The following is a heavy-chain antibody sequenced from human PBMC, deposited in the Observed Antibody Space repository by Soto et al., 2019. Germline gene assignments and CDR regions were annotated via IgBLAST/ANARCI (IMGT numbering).Heavy chain of an antibody. V-gene: IGHV4-4*02. CDR1: GGSISSSHF. Sequence: QVLLQESGPGLVQPSGTLSLSCAVSGGSISSSHFWGWVRQPPGKGLEWVGDISHGGSVNHNPSPPXXAPPSINTSKNQFSLKLNSVTDPDTAVYYCARSFGWYAVDYWGQGSRVIVSS. J-gene: IGHJ4*02. CDR3: ARSFGWYAVDY. CDR2: ISHGGSV. D-gene: IGHD6-19*01.